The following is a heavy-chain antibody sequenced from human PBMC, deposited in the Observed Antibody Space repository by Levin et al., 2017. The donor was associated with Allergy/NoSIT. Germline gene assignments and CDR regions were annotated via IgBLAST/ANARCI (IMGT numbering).Heavy chain of an antibody. CDR3: AKDGGYYDFWSGYWDY. CDR2: ISGSGGST. CDR1: GFTFSSYA. D-gene: IGHD3-3*01. V-gene: IGHV3-23*01. J-gene: IGHJ4*02. Sequence: PGGSLRLSCAASGFTFSSYAMSWVRQAPGKGLEWVSAISGSGGSTYYADSVKGRFTISRDNSKNTLYLQMNSLRAEDTAVYYCAKDGGYYDFWSGYWDYWGQGTLVTVSS.